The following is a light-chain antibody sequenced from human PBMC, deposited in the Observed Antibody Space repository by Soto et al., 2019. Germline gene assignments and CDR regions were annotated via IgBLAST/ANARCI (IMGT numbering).Light chain of an antibody. J-gene: IGKJ5*01. CDR1: QGISSY. V-gene: IGKV1-8*01. Sequence: AVRMTQSPSSFSASTGDRATITFRVSQGISSYLAWYQQKPGKAPKLLIYAASTLQSGVPSRFSGSGSGTDFTLTISSLQPDDFATYYCQQYNSYSITFGQGTRLEIK. CDR2: AAS. CDR3: QQYNSYSIT.